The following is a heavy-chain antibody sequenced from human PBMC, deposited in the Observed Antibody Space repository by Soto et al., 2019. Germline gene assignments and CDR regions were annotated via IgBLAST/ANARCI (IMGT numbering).Heavy chain of an antibody. CDR1: GGTFSSYA. V-gene: IGHV1-69*06. CDR2: IIPIFGTA. CDR3: ARGGYSSSWYGLGWFDP. D-gene: IGHD6-13*01. J-gene: IGHJ5*02. Sequence: GASVKVSCKASGGTFSSYAISWVRQAPGQGLEWMGGIIPIFGTANYAQKFQGRVTITADKSTSTAYMELSSLRSEDTAVYYCARGGYSSSWYGLGWFDPWGQGTLVTVSS.